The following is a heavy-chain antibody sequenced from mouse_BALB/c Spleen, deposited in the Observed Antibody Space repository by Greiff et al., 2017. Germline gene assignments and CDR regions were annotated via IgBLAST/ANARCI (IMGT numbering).Heavy chain of an antibody. J-gene: IGHJ3*01. CDR2: INPSTGYT. Sequence: QVQLKQSGDDLVKPGASVKMSCKASGYTFTSYWMHWVKQRPGQGLEWIGYINPSTGYTEYNQKFKDKATLTADKSSSTAYMQLSSLTSEDSAVYYCARVNPFAYWGQGTLVTVSA. CDR1: GYTFTSYW. CDR3: ARVNPFAY. V-gene: IGHV1-7*01.